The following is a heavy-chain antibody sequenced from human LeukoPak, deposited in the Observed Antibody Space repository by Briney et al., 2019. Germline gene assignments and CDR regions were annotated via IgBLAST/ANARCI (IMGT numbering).Heavy chain of an antibody. V-gene: IGHV4-59*03. D-gene: IGHD3-16*01. CDR3: EGDDKDGFDI. Sequence: SETLSLTCTVSGASMSSYYWNWIRQPPGKGLEWIGYVFFTGSTHYNPSLKGRGTISIDMSKNQFSLNLSYVTAADSAAYYCEGDDKDGFDIWGQGTMVTVSS. J-gene: IGHJ3*02. CDR1: GASMSSYY. CDR2: VFFTGST.